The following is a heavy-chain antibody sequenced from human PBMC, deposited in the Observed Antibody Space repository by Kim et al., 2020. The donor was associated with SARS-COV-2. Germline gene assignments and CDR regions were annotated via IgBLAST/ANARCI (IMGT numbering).Heavy chain of an antibody. CDR3: ARAHPLMIVAVSWFDP. V-gene: IGHV4-39*07. J-gene: IGHJ5*02. CDR1: GGSISSSSYY. D-gene: IGHD3-22*01. CDR2: IYYSGST. Sequence: SETLSLTCTVSGGSISSSSYYWGWIRQPPGKGLEWIGSIYYSGSTYYNPSLKSRVTISVDTSKNQFSLKLSSVTAADTAVYYCARAHPLMIVAVSWFDPWGQGTLVTVSS.